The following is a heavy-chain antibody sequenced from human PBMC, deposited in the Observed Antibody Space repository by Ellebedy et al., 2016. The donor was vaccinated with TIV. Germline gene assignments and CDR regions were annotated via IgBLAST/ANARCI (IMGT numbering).Heavy chain of an antibody. Sequence: AASVKVPCKASLGTFSSYAISWVRQAPGQGLEWMGWISAYNGNTNYAQKLQGRVTMTTDTSTSTAYMELRSLRSDDTAVYYCAREEVYCTNGVCYTSLFDYWGQGTLVTVSS. CDR2: ISAYNGNT. CDR3: AREEVYCTNGVCYTSLFDY. V-gene: IGHV1-18*01. J-gene: IGHJ4*02. D-gene: IGHD2-8*01. CDR1: LGTFSSYA.